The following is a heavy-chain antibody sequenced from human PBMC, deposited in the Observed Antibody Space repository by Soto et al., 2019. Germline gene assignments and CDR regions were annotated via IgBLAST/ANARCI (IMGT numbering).Heavy chain of an antibody. CDR2: VNHRGST. J-gene: IGHJ6*02. CDR3: ARGWIVLIPAAIDYGMDV. V-gene: IGHV4-34*01. D-gene: IGHD2-2*02. Sequence: SETLSLTCAVYGGTLSGYYCSWIRQPPWKGLEWIGEVNHRGSTNYNPSLKSRVTISVDTSKNQFSLKLSSVTAADTAVYYCARGWIVLIPAAIDYGMDVLGQGITVTFSS. CDR1: GGTLSGYY.